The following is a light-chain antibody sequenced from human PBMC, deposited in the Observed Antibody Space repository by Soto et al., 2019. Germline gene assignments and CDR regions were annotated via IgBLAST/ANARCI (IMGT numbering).Light chain of an antibody. V-gene: IGKV1-39*01. J-gene: IGKJ4*01. Sequence: DIKMNQSPSALSACVRDRVTITSRASQTISGYLNWYQQNPGKAPELLIYAASYLGNGVPSRFSGSGSGTYFTLTISSLQPEDLATYHCQQSYTTPLPFGGATKV. CDR1: QTISGY. CDR3: QQSYTTPLP. CDR2: AAS.